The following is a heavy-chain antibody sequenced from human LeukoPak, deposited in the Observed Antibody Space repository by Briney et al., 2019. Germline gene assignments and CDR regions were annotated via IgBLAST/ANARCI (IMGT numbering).Heavy chain of an antibody. Sequence: PSETLSLTCTVSGYSISSGYYWGWIRQPPGKGLEWIGEINHSGSTNYNPSLKSRVTISVDTSKNQFSLKLSSVTAADTAVYYCARGPSWRRYCSGGSCYANWFDHWGQGTLVTVSS. J-gene: IGHJ5*02. CDR1: GYSISSGYY. CDR2: INHSGST. CDR3: ARGPSWRRYCSGGSCYANWFDH. V-gene: IGHV4-38-2*02. D-gene: IGHD2-15*01.